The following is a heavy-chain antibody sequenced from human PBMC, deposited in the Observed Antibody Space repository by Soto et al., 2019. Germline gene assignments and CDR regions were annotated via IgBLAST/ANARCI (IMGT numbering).Heavy chain of an antibody. CDR2: ISGSGGST. CDR3: AKDVVVVVPAAMSVPLYNWFDP. V-gene: IGHV3-23*01. D-gene: IGHD2-2*01. Sequence: PGGALRLSCAASGCTCSSYAMSWVRQAPGKGLDWVSAISGSGGSTYYADPVKGRFTISSDNSKNTLYLQMNSLRAEDSAVYYCAKDVVVVVPAAMSVPLYNWFDPWGKGTLVIVS. CDR1: GCTCSSYA. J-gene: IGHJ5*02.